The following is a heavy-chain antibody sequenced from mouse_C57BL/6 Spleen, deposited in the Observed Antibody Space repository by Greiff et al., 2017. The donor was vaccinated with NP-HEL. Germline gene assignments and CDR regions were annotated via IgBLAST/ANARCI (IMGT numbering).Heavy chain of an antibody. Sequence: EVQLQQSGPVLVKPGASVKMSCKASGYTFTDYYMNWVKQSHGKSLEWIGVINPYNGGTSYNQKFKGKATLTVDKSSSTAYMELNSLTSEDSAVYYCARCYSNLYYFDYWGQGTTLTVSS. V-gene: IGHV1-19*01. J-gene: IGHJ2*01. CDR2: INPYNGGT. CDR3: ARCYSNLYYFDY. D-gene: IGHD2-5*01. CDR1: GYTFTDYY.